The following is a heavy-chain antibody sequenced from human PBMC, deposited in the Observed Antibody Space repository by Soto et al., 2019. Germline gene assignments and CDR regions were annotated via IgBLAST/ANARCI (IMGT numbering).Heavy chain of an antibody. V-gene: IGHV4-34*01. CDR1: GGSFSGYY. Sequence: SETLSLTCAVYGGSFSGYYWSWIRQPPGKGLEWIGEINHSGSTRYSPSFQGQVTISADKSISTAYLQWSSLKASDTAMYYCARHEFPPRTLEDAFDIWGQGTMVTVSS. CDR2: INHSGST. CDR3: ARHEFPPRTLEDAFDI. J-gene: IGHJ3*02. D-gene: IGHD3-16*01.